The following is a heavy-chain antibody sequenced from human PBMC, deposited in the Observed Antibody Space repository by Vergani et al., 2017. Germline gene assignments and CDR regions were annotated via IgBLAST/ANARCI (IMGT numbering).Heavy chain of an antibody. CDR3: AKAGSVTAGSLQYNFYMDV. D-gene: IGHD3-10*01. V-gene: IGHV3-48*01. CDR2: ISSSSSTI. J-gene: IGHJ6*03. CDR1: GFTFSSYS. Sequence: EVQLVESGGGLVQPGGSLRLSCAASGFTFSSYSMNWVRQAPGKGLEWVSYISSSSSTIYYADSVKGRFTISRDNAKNSLYLQMNSLRAEDTAVYYCAKAGSVTAGSLQYNFYMDVWGKGTKVTVS.